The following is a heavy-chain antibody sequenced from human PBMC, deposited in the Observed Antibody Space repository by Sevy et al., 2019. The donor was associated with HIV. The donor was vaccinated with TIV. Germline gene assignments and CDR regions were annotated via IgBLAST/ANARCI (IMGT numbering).Heavy chain of an antibody. V-gene: IGHV3-33*01. CDR3: ATNMVHAGAYDSYFNF. J-gene: IGHJ4*02. CDR1: QFNFDTYA. CDR2: IWYDGSSK. D-gene: IGHD3-10*01. Sequence: GGSPRLSCVASQFNFDTYAIHWVRQAPGKGLEWVAMIWYDGSSKDYAESVKGRFAISRDNWQNTAFLQMNSLRAEDTGVYYCATNMVHAGAYDSYFNFWGQGSLVTVSS.